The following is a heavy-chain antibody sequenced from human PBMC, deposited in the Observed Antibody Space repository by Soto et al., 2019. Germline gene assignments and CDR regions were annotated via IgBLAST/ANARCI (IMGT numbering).Heavy chain of an antibody. CDR1: GYTLTELS. CDR3: ATEKGGSSWYNYYYGMDV. Sequence: ASVKVSCKVSGYTLTELSMHWVRQAPGKGLEWMGGFDPEDGETIYAQKFQGRVTMTEDTSTDTAYMELSSLRSEDTAVYYCATEKGGSSWYNYYYGMDVWGQGTTVTVSS. D-gene: IGHD6-13*01. CDR2: FDPEDGET. J-gene: IGHJ6*02. V-gene: IGHV1-24*01.